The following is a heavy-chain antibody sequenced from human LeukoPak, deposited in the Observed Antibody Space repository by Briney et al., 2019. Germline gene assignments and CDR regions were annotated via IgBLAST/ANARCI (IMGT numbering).Heavy chain of an antibody. D-gene: IGHD3-3*01. V-gene: IGHV5-51*01. CDR1: GYSFTDYW. CDR2: IYPGDSDT. J-gene: IGHJ4*02. Sequence: GESLKISCKGSGYSFTDYWIGWVRQMPGKGLEWMGIIYPGDSDTRYSPSFQGQVTISADKSINTAYLQWSSLKASDSAMYYCVRGDFWSGSNYWGQGTLVTVSS. CDR3: VRGDFWSGSNY.